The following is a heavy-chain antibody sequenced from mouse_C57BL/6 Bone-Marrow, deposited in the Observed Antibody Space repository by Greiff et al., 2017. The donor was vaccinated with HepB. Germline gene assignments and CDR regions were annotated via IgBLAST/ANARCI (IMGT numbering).Heavy chain of an antibody. D-gene: IGHD2-3*01. J-gene: IGHJ1*03. CDR2: INPSSGYT. CDR3: ARVDVYWYFDV. CDR1: GYTFTSYT. Sequence: VQLQQSGAELARPGASVKMSCKASGYTFTSYTMHWVKQRPGQGLEWIGYINPSSGYTKYNQKFKDKATLTADKSSSTAYMQLSSLTSEDSAVYYCARVDVYWYFDVWGTGTTVTVSS. V-gene: IGHV1-4*01.